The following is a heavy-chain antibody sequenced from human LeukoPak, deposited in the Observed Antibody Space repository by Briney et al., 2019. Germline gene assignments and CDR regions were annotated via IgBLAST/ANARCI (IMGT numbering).Heavy chain of an antibody. CDR2: ISSSSSYI. V-gene: IGHV3-21*04. J-gene: IGHJ4*02. CDR1: GFTFSSYS. Sequence: PGGSLRLSCAASGFTFSSYSMNWVRQAPGKGLEWVSSISSSSSYIYYADSVKGRFTISRDNAKNSLYLQMNSLRTEDTALYYCAKVPMVRGVMYYFDYWGQGTLVTVSS. CDR3: AKVPMVRGVMYYFDY. D-gene: IGHD3-10*01.